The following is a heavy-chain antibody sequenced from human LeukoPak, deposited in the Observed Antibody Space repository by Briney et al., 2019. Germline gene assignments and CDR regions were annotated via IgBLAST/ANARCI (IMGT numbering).Heavy chain of an antibody. D-gene: IGHD6-13*01. J-gene: IGHJ6*02. Sequence: GGSLRLSCAASGFTFSDYAMNWVRQAPEKGLEWVSAISGSGDNTYYANSLKGRFTISRDNSKNTLYLQMNSLRAEDTAVYYCAKRLAAGNYDYYYTMDVWGQGATVTVSS. V-gene: IGHV3-23*01. CDR3: AKRLAAGNYDYYYTMDV. CDR1: GFTFSDYA. CDR2: ISGSGDNT.